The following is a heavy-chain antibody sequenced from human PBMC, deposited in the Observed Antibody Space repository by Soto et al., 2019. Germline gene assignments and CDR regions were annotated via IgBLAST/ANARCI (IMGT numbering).Heavy chain of an antibody. Sequence: GGSLRLSCTASGFTFGDYAMSWFRQAPGKGLEWVGFIRSKAYGGTTEYAASVKGRFTISRDDSKGIAYLQMNSLKTEDTAVYYCTRSSGWYVTDFDYWGQGTLVTVS. V-gene: IGHV3-49*03. D-gene: IGHD6-19*01. J-gene: IGHJ4*02. CDR3: TRSSGWYVTDFDY. CDR2: IRSKAYGGTT. CDR1: GFTFGDYA.